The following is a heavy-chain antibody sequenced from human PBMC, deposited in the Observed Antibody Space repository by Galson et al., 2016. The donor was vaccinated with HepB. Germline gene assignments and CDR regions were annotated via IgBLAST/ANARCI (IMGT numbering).Heavy chain of an antibody. CDR1: GFTFNSHG. D-gene: IGHD1-26*01. V-gene: IGHV3-30*18. CDR3: AKDGPSVGLLAY. Sequence: SLRLSCAASGFTFNSHGMHWVRQAPDKGLEWVAFILYDGSYKYYADSVKGRFTISRDNSKTTLSLQMNSLRPEDTAVYYCAKDGPSVGLLAYGGQGTLVTVSS. CDR2: ILYDGSYK. J-gene: IGHJ4*02.